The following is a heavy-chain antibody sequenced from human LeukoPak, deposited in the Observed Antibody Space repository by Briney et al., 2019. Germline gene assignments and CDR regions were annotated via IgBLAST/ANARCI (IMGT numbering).Heavy chain of an antibody. V-gene: IGHV3-30*18. CDR2: ISYDGSIK. D-gene: IGHD6-19*01. J-gene: IGHJ6*02. CDR1: GFTVSSNY. CDR3: AKVSAVGGFYYYGMDV. Sequence: PPGGSLRLSCAASGFTVSSNYMSWVRQAPGKGLEWVALISYDGSIKYYADSVKGRFTISRDNSKNTLYLQMNSLRDEDTAVYYCAKVSAVGGFYYYGMDVWGQGTTVTVSS.